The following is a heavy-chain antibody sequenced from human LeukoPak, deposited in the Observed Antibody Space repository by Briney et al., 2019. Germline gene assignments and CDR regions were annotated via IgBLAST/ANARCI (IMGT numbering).Heavy chain of an antibody. CDR2: IYWDDDK. V-gene: IGHV2-5*02. CDR1: GFSLSSSEVG. J-gene: IGHJ4*02. Sequence: SGPTLVNPTQTLTLTCTFSGFSLSSSEVGVGWIRQPPGKAPEWLAAIYWDDDKRYSPFLRSRLTITKDTSKNQVALTMTNMDPVDTGTYYCAHTATVTTLDSVGGGGLDYWGQGTLVTVSS. CDR3: AHTATVTTLDSVGGGGLDY. D-gene: IGHD4-17*01.